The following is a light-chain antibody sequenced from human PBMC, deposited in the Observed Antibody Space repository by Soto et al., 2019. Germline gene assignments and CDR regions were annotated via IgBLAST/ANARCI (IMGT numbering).Light chain of an antibody. J-gene: IGKJ5*01. CDR3: QQYHNWPPIT. Sequence: EIMMTQSPATLSVSPGERATLSCRASQSVRNNLAWYQQKPGQAPRLLIYYASTRATGVPARFSGSGSGTEFPLTISSLQSEDSALYYCQQYHNWPPITFGQGTRLEIK. V-gene: IGKV3-15*01. CDR1: QSVRNN. CDR2: YAS.